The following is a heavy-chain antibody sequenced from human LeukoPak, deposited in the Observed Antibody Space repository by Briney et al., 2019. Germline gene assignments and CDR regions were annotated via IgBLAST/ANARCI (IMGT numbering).Heavy chain of an antibody. CDR3: ARGRYYDSSGYYHDY. CDR1: GFTCSGYY. CDR2: ISNSGSI. Sequence: GGSLRLSCTGSGFTCSGYYMTWIRQAPGKGLEWVSHISNSGSIYADSVKGRFTISRDNAKNSLYLQMNSLRSEDTAVYYCARGRYYDSSGYYHDYWGQGTLVTVSS. D-gene: IGHD3-22*01. J-gene: IGHJ4*02. V-gene: IGHV3-11*01.